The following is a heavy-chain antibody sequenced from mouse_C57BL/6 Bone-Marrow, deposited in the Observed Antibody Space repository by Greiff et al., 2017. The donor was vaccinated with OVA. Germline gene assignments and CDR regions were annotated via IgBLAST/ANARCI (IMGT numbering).Heavy chain of an antibody. CDR2: IDTENGDT. D-gene: IGHD1-1*01. J-gene: IGHJ3*01. Sequence: VQLQQSGAELVRPGASVKLSCTASGFNIKDDYMHWVKQRPEQGLEWIGWIDTENGDTEYASKFQGKATITADTSSNTAYLQLSSLTSEDTAVYYCTTSYYGSSLWFAYWGQGTLVTVSA. CDR3: TTSYYGSSLWFAY. V-gene: IGHV14-4*01. CDR1: GFNIKDDY.